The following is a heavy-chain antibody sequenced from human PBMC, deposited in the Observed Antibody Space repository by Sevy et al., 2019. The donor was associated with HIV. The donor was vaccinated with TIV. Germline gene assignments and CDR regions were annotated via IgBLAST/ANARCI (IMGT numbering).Heavy chain of an antibody. CDR3: ARDSDSGLDY. V-gene: IGHV4-59*01. J-gene: IGHJ4*02. CDR1: GDSLNSYY. Sequence: SETLSLTCTVSGDSLNSYYWSWIRQPPGKGLEWIGYLFYTDSTNYNPSLKSRVTISVYRSKNQFSLELRSVTAADTAVYYCARDSDSGLDYWGQGTLVTVSS. D-gene: IGHD4-17*01. CDR2: LFYTDST.